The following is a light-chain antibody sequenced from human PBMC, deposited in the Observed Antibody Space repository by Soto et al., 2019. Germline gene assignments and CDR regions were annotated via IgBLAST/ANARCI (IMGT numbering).Light chain of an antibody. CDR2: GAS. V-gene: IGKV3-20*01. Sequence: EIVLTQSPGTLSLSPGERATLSCRASQSFSSSYLAWYQQKPGQPPRLLINGASSRATGIPDRFSGSGSGTDFTLTITRLEPEDFAVYYCPHYRTSFGGGTKVEIK. CDR3: PHYRTS. J-gene: IGKJ4*01. CDR1: QSFSSSY.